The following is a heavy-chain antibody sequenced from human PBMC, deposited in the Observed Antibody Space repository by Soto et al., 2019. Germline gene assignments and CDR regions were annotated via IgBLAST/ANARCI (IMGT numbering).Heavy chain of an antibody. V-gene: IGHV2-5*02. J-gene: IGHJ4*02. CDR1: GFSLSTSGVG. D-gene: IGHD2-15*01. Sequence: ESGPTLVNPTQTLALTCTFSGFSLSTSGVGVGWIRQPPGKALEWLALIYWDDDKRYSPSLKSRLTISKDTSKNQAVLTVTNLDPADTATYYCAHRGRNCSGNSCYPYFDYWGPGTLVTVSS. CDR3: AHRGRNCSGNSCYPYFDY. CDR2: IYWDDDK.